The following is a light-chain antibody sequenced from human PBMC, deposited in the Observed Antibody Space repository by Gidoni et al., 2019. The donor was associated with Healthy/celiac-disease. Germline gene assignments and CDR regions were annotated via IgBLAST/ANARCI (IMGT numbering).Light chain of an antibody. CDR3: QQRSTWPLGT. CDR1: QSVSSY. V-gene: IGKV3-11*01. J-gene: IGKJ1*01. CDR2: DAS. Sequence: EIVLTQSPATLSLSPGERATLPCRASQSVSSYLAWYQQKPGQAPRLLIYDASSRATGIPARFSGSGSGTDFPLPISSLEPEDFAVYYCQQRSTWPLGTFGQGTQVEI.